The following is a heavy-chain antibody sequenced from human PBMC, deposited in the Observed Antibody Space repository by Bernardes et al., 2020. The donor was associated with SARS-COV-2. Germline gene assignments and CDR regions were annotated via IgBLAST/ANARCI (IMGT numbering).Heavy chain of an antibody. J-gene: IGHJ6*03. CDR1: GFTFSSYS. D-gene: IGHD3-3*01. CDR3: ARSSSTIFGVAGFYYYYYMDV. V-gene: IGHV3-48*04. Sequence: GGSLRLSCAASGFTFSSYSMNWVRQAPGKGLEWVSYISSSSSTIYYADSVKGRFTISRDNANNSLYLQMNSLRAEDTAVYYCARSSSTIFGVAGFYYYYYMDVWGKGTTVTVSS. CDR2: ISSSSSTI.